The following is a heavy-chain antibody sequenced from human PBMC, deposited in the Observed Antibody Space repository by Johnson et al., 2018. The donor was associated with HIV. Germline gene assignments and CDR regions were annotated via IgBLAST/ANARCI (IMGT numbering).Heavy chain of an antibody. D-gene: IGHD5-12*01. J-gene: IGHJ3*02. Sequence: KGRFTISRDNSKNTLYLQMNSLRAEDTAVYYCAKDREYSGYDWYDAFDIWGQGTVVTVSS. CDR3: AKDREYSGYDWYDAFDI. V-gene: IGHV3-23*01.